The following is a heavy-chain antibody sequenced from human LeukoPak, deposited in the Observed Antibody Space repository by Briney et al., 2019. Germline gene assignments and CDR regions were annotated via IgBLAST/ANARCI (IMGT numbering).Heavy chain of an antibody. Sequence: PGGSLRLSCTASGFTFSSYGMHWVRQAPGKGLEWVAVISYDGSNKYYADSVKGRFTISRDNSKNTLYVQMNSLRAEDTAVYYCARDSAKFWSGHDYWGQGTLVTVSS. CDR3: ARDSAKFWSGHDY. J-gene: IGHJ4*02. V-gene: IGHV3-30*03. D-gene: IGHD3-3*01. CDR2: ISYDGSNK. CDR1: GFTFSSYG.